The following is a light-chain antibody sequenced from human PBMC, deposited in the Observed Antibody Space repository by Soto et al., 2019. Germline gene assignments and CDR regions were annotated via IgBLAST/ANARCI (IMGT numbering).Light chain of an antibody. CDR1: QSISTY. J-gene: IGKJ1*01. V-gene: IGKV1-39*01. Sequence: DIQMTQSPSSLSASVGDRVTITCRASQSISTYLNWYQQKPGKAPKVLIYAASSLQTGVPSRFSGSGSGTDFTLTISSLQPDDFATYYCQQYNSYPAFGQGTKVDIK. CDR3: QQYNSYPA. CDR2: AAS.